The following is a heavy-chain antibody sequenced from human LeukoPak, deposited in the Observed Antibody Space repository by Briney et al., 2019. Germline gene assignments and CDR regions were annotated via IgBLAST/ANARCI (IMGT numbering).Heavy chain of an antibody. CDR3: ARDSNSYFDY. V-gene: IGHV4-59*01. Sequence: SETLSLTCTVSGGSISSYYWSWIRQPPGKGLEWIGYIYYSGSTNYNPSLKSRVIISVDTSKNQFSLKLRSVTAADTAVYYCARDSNSYFDYWGQGTLVTVSS. J-gene: IGHJ4*02. D-gene: IGHD2/OR15-2a*01. CDR2: IYYSGST. CDR1: GGSISSYY.